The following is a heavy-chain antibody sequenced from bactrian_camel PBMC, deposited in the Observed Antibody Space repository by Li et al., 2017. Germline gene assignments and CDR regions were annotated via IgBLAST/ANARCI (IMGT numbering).Heavy chain of an antibody. V-gene: IGHV3S42*01. CDR3: TKDSTDALWASTH. CDR1: GFTFSGYA. J-gene: IGHJ4*01. CDR2: LSHVSIVGA. D-gene: IGHD1*01. Sequence: VQLVESGGGLVQPGGSLRLSCAASGFTFSGYAMNWVRQAPGKGLEWVSHLSHVSIVGATYTDSVKGRFTISRDNAKNTLYLHLNSLKTEDTAMYYCTKDSTDALWASTHWGQGTQVTVS.